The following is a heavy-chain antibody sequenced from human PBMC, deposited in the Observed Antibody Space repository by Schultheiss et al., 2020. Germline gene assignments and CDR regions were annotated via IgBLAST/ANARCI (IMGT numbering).Heavy chain of an antibody. D-gene: IGHD2-21*01. Sequence: GESLKISCAASGFTFSSYSMNWVRQAPGKGLEWVSYISSSSSTIYYADSVKGRFTISRDNAKNSLYLQMNSLRAEDTAVYYCTRLGGGSRYGMDVWGQGTTVTVSS. CDR3: TRLGGGSRYGMDV. CDR2: ISSSSSTI. CDR1: GFTFSSYS. J-gene: IGHJ6*02. V-gene: IGHV3-48*01.